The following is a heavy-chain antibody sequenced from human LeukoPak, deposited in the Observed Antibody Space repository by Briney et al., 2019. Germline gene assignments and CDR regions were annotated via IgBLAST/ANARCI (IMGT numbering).Heavy chain of an antibody. CDR2: FDPEDGET. J-gene: IGHJ4*02. CDR3: ATSPQDYDFWSAHHY. V-gene: IGHV1-24*01. D-gene: IGHD3-3*01. CDR1: GYTLTELS. Sequence: ASVKVSCKVSGYTLTELSMHWVRQAPGKGLEWMGGFDPEDGETTYAQKFQGRVTMTEDTSTDTAYMELSSLRSEDTAVYYCATSPQDYDFWSAHHYWGQGTLVTVSS.